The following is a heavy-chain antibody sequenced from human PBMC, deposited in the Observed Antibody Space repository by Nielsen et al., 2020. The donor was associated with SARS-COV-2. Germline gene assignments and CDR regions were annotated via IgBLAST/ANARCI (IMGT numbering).Heavy chain of an antibody. D-gene: IGHD6-6*01. CDR2: INPNSGGT. CDR3: AGEDSSSYYYYYGMDV. Sequence: WVRQAPGQGLEWMGRINPNSGGTNYAQKLQGRVTMTTDTSTSTAYMELRSLRSDDTAVYYCAGEDSSSYYYYYGMDVWGQGTTVTVSS. V-gene: IGHV1-18*01. J-gene: IGHJ6*02.